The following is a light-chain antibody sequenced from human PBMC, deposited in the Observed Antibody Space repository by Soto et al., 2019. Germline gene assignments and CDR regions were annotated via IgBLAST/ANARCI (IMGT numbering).Light chain of an antibody. V-gene: IGLV2-8*01. CDR3: NAYAGSTGVV. CDR1: SSDVGAYNS. CDR2: EVN. J-gene: IGLJ2*01. Sequence: QSALTQPPSASGSPGQSVTISCTGTSSDVGAYNSVSWFQHHPGKAPKLIIYEVNKRPSGVPDRFSGSKSGNTASLTVSGLQAEDEADYFCNAYAGSTGVVFGGGTKLTVL.